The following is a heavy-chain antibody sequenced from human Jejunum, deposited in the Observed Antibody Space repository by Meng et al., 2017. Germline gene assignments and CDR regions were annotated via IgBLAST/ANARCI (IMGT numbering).Heavy chain of an antibody. CDR2: INTNTGNP. CDR1: GYSFTSYG. V-gene: IGHV7-4-1*02. Sequence: QVQRVQSVTELRKPGSSLKVACTASGYSFTSYGMNWVRQAPGQGLEWMGWINTNTGNPTYAQGFKGRFVFSLDTSVSTAYLQISSLKAEDTAMYYCAREASAGYWGQGTLVTVSS. J-gene: IGHJ4*02. CDR3: AREASAGY. D-gene: IGHD1-26*01.